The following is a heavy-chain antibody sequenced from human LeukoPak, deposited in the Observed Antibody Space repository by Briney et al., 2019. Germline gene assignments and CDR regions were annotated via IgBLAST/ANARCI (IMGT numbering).Heavy chain of an antibody. V-gene: IGHV4-39*07. Sequence: MSSETLSLTCIVSGGSISSSKYYWGWIRQPPGKGLEWIGTLYYSGSTYYNPSLKSRVTISVDRSKNQFSLKLSSVTAADTAVYYCARDRDVWDSGYDSPLWYGMDVWGQGTTVTVSS. CDR2: LYYSGST. D-gene: IGHD5-12*01. CDR1: GGSISSSKYY. J-gene: IGHJ6*02. CDR3: ARDRDVWDSGYDSPLWYGMDV.